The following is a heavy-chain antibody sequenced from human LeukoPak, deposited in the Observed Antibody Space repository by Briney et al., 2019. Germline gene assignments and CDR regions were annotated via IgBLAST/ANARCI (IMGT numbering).Heavy chain of an antibody. Sequence: GESLKISYKGSGYTFSSYWIGWVRQMPGKGLEWMGIIYPGDSDTRYSPSLQGQVTISADTSIGTAYLQWSSLKASDTAIYYCARQNDFRLDYWGQGTLVTVSS. D-gene: IGHD3-3*01. CDR3: ARQNDFRLDY. V-gene: IGHV5-51*01. CDR1: GYTFSSYW. J-gene: IGHJ4*02. CDR2: IYPGDSDT.